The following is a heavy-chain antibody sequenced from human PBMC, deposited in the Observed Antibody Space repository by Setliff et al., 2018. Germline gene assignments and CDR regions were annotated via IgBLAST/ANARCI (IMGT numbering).Heavy chain of an antibody. V-gene: IGHV3-7*01. D-gene: IGHD3-10*01. Sequence: PGGSLRLSCAASGFTFSAYWMSWVRQAPGKGLEWVANIKQDGSEKYYVDSVKGRFTISRDNAKNSLYLQMNSLRAEDTAVYYCARVHVYGSQYYYYYYGMDVWGQGTTVTVSS. CDR3: ARVHVYGSQYYYYYYGMDV. J-gene: IGHJ6*02. CDR1: GFTFSAYW. CDR2: IKQDGSEK.